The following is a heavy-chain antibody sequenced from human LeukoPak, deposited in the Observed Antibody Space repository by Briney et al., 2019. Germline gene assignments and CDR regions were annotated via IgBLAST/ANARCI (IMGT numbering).Heavy chain of an antibody. Sequence: SETLTLTCTASGGSISSGGYYWSWIRQPPGKGLEWIGNIHYSESTYYNPPLKSRVTISVDTSKNQFSLRLSSVTAADTAVYYCARARRDMNVDTAMADFDYWGQGTLVSVSS. V-gene: IGHV4-30-4*01. D-gene: IGHD5-18*01. CDR3: ARARRDMNVDTAMADFDY. CDR1: GGSISSGGYY. J-gene: IGHJ4*02. CDR2: IHYSEST.